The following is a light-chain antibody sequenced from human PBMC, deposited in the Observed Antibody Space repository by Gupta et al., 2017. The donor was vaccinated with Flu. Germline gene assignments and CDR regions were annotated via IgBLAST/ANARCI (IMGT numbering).Light chain of an antibody. J-gene: IGKJ1*01. V-gene: IGKV4-1*01. CDR3: QQYYATASWT. CDR1: RSVLYNSNNKNY. Sequence: DIVMTQSPDSLAVSLGERATITCRSSRSVLYNSNNKNYLAWYQQKPGQPPKLLIYWAATRASGVPERFSGSGSGTDFTLTISSLQAEDVAVYYCQQYYATASWTFGQGTKVEIK. CDR2: WAA.